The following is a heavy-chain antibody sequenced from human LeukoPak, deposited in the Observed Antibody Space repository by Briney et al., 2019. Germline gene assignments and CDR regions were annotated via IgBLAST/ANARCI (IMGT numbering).Heavy chain of an antibody. V-gene: IGHV3-23*01. CDR1: GFTFYMYA. D-gene: IGHD3-22*01. CDR2: MCGTAGCT. CDR3: AKDRPNFHENSGHYYRRDGDS. Sequence: GGSLRLSCQASGFTFYMYAMSWVRQAPGKGLEWVASMCGTAGCTFYPDSVKGRFTIPRDNSKNVLYLRMNSLTAEDTAIYYCAKDRPNFHENSGHYYRRDGDSWGQGTLVTVSS. J-gene: IGHJ5*01.